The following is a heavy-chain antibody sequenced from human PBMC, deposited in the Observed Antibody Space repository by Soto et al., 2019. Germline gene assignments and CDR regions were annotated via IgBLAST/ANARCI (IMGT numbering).Heavy chain of an antibody. V-gene: IGHV4-4*02. J-gene: IGHJ4*02. CDR2: IYQGGGI. Sequence: QVQLQQSGPGLVKPSETLSLTCSVSNDSISSDNWWGWVRHSPAKRLEWFGEIYQGGGINITPSLMSRVTISIDKSKNEFSLQLTSVTSADTAIYYCARAHSSGWQQYYFDSWGQGILVTVSS. CDR3: ARAHSSGWQQYYFDS. CDR1: NDSISSDNW. D-gene: IGHD6-19*01.